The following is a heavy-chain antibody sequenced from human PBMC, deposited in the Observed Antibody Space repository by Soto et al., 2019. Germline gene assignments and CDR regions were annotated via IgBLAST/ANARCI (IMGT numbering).Heavy chain of an antibody. CDR1: GGTFSSYA. Sequence: GASVKVSCKASGGTFSSYAISWVRQAPGQGLEWMGGIIPIFGTANYAQKFQGRVTITADESTSTAYMELSSLRSEDTAVYYCAREPIWFGKPNWFDPWGQGTLVTVSS. CDR2: IIPIFGTA. J-gene: IGHJ5*02. CDR3: AREPIWFGKPNWFDP. V-gene: IGHV1-69*13. D-gene: IGHD3-10*01.